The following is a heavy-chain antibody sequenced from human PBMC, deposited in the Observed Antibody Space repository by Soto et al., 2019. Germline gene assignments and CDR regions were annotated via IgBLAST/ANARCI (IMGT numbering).Heavy chain of an antibody. CDR1: GGSFSGYY. Sequence: SETLSLTCAVYGGSFSGYYWSWIRQPPGKGLEWIGEINHSGTTNYNPSLKSRVTISVDTSKNQFSLKLSSVTAADTAVYYCARNGSYYDFWSGYYFGGGMDVWGQGTTVTVSS. CDR3: ARNGSYYDFWSGYYFGGGMDV. V-gene: IGHV4-34*01. D-gene: IGHD3-3*01. J-gene: IGHJ6*02. CDR2: INHSGTT.